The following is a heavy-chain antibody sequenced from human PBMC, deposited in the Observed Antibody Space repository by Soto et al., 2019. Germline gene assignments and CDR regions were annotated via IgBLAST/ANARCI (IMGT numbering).Heavy chain of an antibody. CDR3: ARTYVPGIAGFDP. Sequence: GGSLRLSCAASGFTFSNYFMHWVRQVPGEGLVWVSRMSGDGKTISYADSVKGRFTISRDNAKNTLYLQMNSLRVEDTAVYYCARTYVPGIAGFDPWGQGTLVAVSS. V-gene: IGHV3-74*01. D-gene: IGHD1-1*01. CDR1: GFTFSNYF. CDR2: MSGDGKTI. J-gene: IGHJ5*02.